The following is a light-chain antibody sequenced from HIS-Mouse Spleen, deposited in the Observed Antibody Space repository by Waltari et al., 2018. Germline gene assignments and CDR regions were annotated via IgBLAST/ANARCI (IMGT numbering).Light chain of an antibody. CDR3: YSTDSSGNHRV. CDR1: AFPKND. Sequence: SYELTQPPSVSVSPGQTARITCSGDAFPKNDPYWYQQKSGQAPVLVIYEDSKRPSGIPERFSGSSSGTMATLTISGAQVEDEADYYCYSTDSSGNHRVFGGGTKLTVL. V-gene: IGLV3-10*01. CDR2: EDS. J-gene: IGLJ2*01.